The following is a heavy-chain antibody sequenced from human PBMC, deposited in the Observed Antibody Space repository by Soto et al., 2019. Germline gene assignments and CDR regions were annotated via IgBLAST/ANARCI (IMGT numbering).Heavy chain of an antibody. V-gene: IGHV4-34*01. CDR2: INHSGST. CDR1: GGSFSGYY. J-gene: IGHJ4*02. D-gene: IGHD6-19*01. Sequence: QVQLQQWGAGLLKPSETLSLTCAVYGGSFSGYYWSWIRQPPGKGLEWIGEINHSGSTNYNPSLKGRVTISVDTSKDQFSLKLSSVTAADTAVYDCARGAGIAVRWGQGTLVTVSS. CDR3: ARGAGIAVR.